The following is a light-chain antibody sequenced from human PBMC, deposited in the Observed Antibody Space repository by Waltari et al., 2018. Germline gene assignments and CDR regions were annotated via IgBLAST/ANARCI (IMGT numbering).Light chain of an antibody. CDR3: QQYNNWPPWT. CDR2: GAS. CDR1: QSDRNN. V-gene: IGKV3-15*01. J-gene: IGKJ1*01. Sequence: EIVMTQSPATLSVYPGERATLSCRASQSDRNNLFWYQQKPGQAPRLLIYGASTRVTGIPAKFSGSGSGTEFTITISSLQSEDFAVYYCQQYNNWPPWTFGQGTKVEIK.